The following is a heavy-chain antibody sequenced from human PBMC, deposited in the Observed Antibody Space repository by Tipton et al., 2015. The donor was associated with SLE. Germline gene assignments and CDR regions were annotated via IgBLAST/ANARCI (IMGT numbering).Heavy chain of an antibody. J-gene: IGHJ5*02. CDR2: IRSSSATI. CDR1: GFTFSSYS. V-gene: IGHV3-48*04. D-gene: IGHD3-16*01. CDR3: ARALGGRGGSS. Sequence: SLRLSCAASGFTFSSYSMNWVRQAPGKGLEWVSFIRSSSATIYYADSVKGRFTISRDNAKNMLYLQMNSLRAEDTAVYYCARALGGRGGSSWGQGTLVTVSS.